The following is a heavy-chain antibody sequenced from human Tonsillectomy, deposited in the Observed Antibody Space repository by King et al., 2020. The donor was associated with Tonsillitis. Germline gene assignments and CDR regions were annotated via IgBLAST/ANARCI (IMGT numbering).Heavy chain of an antibody. CDR2: IYYSGST. Sequence: QLQESGPGLVKPSETLSLTCTVSGGSISSSSYYWGWSRQPPGKGLEWIGSIYYSGSTYYNPSLKSRVTIALNTSKNQFSLKLSSVTAADTAVYYWARRGYGDPLFDYWGQGTLVTVSS. J-gene: IGHJ4*02. CDR1: GGSISSSSYY. D-gene: IGHD4-17*01. CDR3: ARRGYGDPLFDY. V-gene: IGHV4-39*07.